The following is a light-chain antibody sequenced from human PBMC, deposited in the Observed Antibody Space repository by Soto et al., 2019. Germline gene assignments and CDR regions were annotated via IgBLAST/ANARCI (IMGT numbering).Light chain of an antibody. V-gene: IGKV3-20*01. CDR1: QRVISRY. CDR3: QQYVTYPWT. CDR2: GAY. Sequence: IVLTQSPGTLSLAPGERATLSCRASQRVISRYLAWFQQMPGRAPRLLIYGAYKRATDIPARVTGSGSGTDFALTISRLEPEDFAVYYCQQYVTYPWTFGQGTKVEIK. J-gene: IGKJ1*01.